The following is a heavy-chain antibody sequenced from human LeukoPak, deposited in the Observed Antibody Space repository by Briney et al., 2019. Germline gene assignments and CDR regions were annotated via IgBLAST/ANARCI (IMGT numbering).Heavy chain of an antibody. V-gene: IGHV4-31*03. J-gene: IGHJ6*02. CDR2: TYYSGST. CDR1: GGSISSRGYC. D-gene: IGHD3-10*01. Sequence: PSQTLSLTCTVSGGSISSRGYCWSWIRQHPGKGLEWIGYTYYSGSTYYNPSLKSRVTISVHTSKYQFSLKLSSLTPADTAVYYCARDVLLWFGDSYYYYGMDVWGQGTTVTVSS. CDR3: ARDVLLWFGDSYYYYGMDV.